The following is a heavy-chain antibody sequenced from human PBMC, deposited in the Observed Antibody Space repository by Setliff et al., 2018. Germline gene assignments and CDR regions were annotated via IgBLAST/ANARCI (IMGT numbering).Heavy chain of an antibody. J-gene: IGHJ5*02. D-gene: IGHD3-10*01. Sequence: SETLSLTCTVSGGSISSYYWSWIRQPPGKGLEWIGSIYHSGSTYYNPSLKSRVTISVDTSKNQFSLKLGSVTAADTAVYYCARHRAEDYYGSGTIIWGWFDPWGQGTLVTVSS. CDR1: GGSISSYY. CDR3: ARHRAEDYYGSGTIIWGWFDP. V-gene: IGHV4-59*08. CDR2: IYHSGST.